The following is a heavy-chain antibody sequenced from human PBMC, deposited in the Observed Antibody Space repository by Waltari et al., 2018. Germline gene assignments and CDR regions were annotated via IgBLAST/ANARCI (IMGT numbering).Heavy chain of an antibody. V-gene: IGHV3-20*04. CDR1: GFKFNDYG. Sequence: EVQLAESGGAVVRQGGSLRLTCVASGFKFNDYGMSWVRRVPGKGLEWVSGITWNGGIISYSDSVKGRFTITRDNDKNSLSLQMTSLRVEDTALYYCARYLNWGLPRFDNWGQGTQVTVSS. CDR3: ARYLNWGLPRFDN. D-gene: IGHD3-16*01. CDR2: ITWNGGII. J-gene: IGHJ4*02.